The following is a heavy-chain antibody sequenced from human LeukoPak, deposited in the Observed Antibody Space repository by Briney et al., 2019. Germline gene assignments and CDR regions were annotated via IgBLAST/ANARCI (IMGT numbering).Heavy chain of an antibody. D-gene: IGHD4-17*01. V-gene: IGHV1-46*01. J-gene: IGHJ6*03. CDR1: GYTFTSYY. CDR3: ARDPSKTTVTTAGASYYMDV. CDR2: INPSGGST. Sequence: ASVKVSCKASGYTFTSYYMHWVRQAPGQGLEWMGIINPSGGSTSYAQKFQGRVTMTRDTSTSTVYMELSSLRSEDTAVYYCARDPSKTTVTTAGASYYMDVWGKGTTVTVSS.